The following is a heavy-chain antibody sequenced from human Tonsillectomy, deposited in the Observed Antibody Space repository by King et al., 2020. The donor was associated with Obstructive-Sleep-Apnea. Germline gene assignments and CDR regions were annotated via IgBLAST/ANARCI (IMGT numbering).Heavy chain of an antibody. J-gene: IGHJ5*02. CDR1: GGSISSYY. CDR3: AGHGXXLXXXXXXXDP. CDR2: IYXSGXT. Sequence: QLQESGPGLVKPSETLSLTCTVSGGSISSYYWSWIRQPPGKGLEWIGYIYXSGXTNXNXSLXGRVTISVDTSKNQFSLKLSSVTAADTAVYYCAGHGXXLXXXXXXXDPXXXXTLV. V-gene: IGHV4-59*08.